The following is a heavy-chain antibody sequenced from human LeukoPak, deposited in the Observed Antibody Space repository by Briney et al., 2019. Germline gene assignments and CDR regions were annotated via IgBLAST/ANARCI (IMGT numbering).Heavy chain of an antibody. CDR1: GYTFTGYY. CDR3: ARETYGDFRFDY. CDR2: INPNSGGT. J-gene: IGHJ4*02. V-gene: IGHV1-2*06. D-gene: IGHD4-17*01. Sequence: GASVKVSCKASGYTFTGYYMHWVRQAPGQGLEWMGRINPNSGGTNYAQKFQGRVTMARDTSISTAYMELSRLRSDDTAVYYCARETYGDFRFDYWGQGTLVTVSS.